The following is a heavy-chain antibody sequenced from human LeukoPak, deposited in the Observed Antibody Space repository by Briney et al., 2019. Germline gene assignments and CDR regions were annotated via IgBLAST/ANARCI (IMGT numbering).Heavy chain of an antibody. CDR3: ARGATVRGVIIKRPYYFDY. D-gene: IGHD3-10*01. V-gene: IGHV4-31*03. J-gene: IGHJ4*02. CDR1: GGSISSGGYY. Sequence: SETLSLTCTVSGGSISSGGYYWSWIRQHPGKGLEWIGYIYYSGSTYYNPSLKSRVTISVDTSKNQFSLKLSSVTAADTAVYYCARGATVRGVIIKRPYYFDYWGQGTLVTVSS. CDR2: IYYSGST.